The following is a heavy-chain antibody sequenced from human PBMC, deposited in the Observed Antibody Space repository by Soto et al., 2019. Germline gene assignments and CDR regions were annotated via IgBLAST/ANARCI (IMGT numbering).Heavy chain of an antibody. Sequence: QVQLVQSGAEVKKPGSSVKVSCKASGGTFSSYAISWVRQAPGQGLEWMGGFIPISETTNYAQKFQGRVTITADESKSTAYMELCSLRSEDTAVYYCARSQGSSTSLEIYYYYYYGMDVWGQGTTVTVSS. D-gene: IGHD2-2*01. J-gene: IGHJ6*02. CDR1: GGTFSSYA. CDR3: ARSQGSSTSLEIYYYYYYGMDV. CDR2: FIPISETT. V-gene: IGHV1-69*01.